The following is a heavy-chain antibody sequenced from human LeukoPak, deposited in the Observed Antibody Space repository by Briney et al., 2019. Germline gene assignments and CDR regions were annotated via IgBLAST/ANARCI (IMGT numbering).Heavy chain of an antibody. J-gene: IGHJ4*02. CDR2: IAYDGSRA. CDR3: TRYNNDHFDY. V-gene: IGHV3-33*01. Sequence: GRSLRLSCAGSGFTFGGYGMHWFRQTPGKGLEWVAVIAYDGSRAFYADSVKGRFTISRDNSRNTMSVQMDDLRAEDTAVYYCTRYNNDHFDYWGQGTLVTVSS. D-gene: IGHD1-14*01. CDR1: GFTFGGYG.